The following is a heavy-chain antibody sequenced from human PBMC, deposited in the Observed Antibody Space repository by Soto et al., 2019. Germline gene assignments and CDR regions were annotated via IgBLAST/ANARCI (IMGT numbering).Heavy chain of an antibody. CDR1: GYTFTSYG. V-gene: IGHV1-18*01. D-gene: IGHD3-22*01. J-gene: IGHJ4*02. CDR2: ISAYNGNT. Sequence: ASVKVSCKASGYTFTSYGISWVRQAPGQGLEWMGWISAYNGNTNYAQKLQGRVTMTTDTSTSTAYMELRSLRSDDTAVYYCAREGGYYDSSGYLGPEYWGQGTLVSVSS. CDR3: AREGGYYDSSGYLGPEY.